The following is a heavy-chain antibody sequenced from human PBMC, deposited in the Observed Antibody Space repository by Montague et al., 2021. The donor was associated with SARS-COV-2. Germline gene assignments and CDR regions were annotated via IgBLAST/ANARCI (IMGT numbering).Heavy chain of an antibody. CDR1: GGSISSGSYY. CDR2: ISISGSA. Sequence: TLSLTCAVYGGSISSGSYYWSWIRQPAGKGLEWIGRISISGSADDNRSHKSRVTISVDTSKNQFSLKLSSVTAADTAVYYCARDIAVAGLFHYWGQGTL. CDR3: ARDIAVAGLFHY. J-gene: IGHJ4*02. D-gene: IGHD6-19*01. V-gene: IGHV4-61*02.